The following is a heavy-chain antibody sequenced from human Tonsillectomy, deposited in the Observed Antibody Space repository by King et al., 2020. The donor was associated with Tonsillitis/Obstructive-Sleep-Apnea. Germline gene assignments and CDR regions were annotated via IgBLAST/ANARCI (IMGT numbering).Heavy chain of an antibody. Sequence: QLVQSGAEVKKPGSSVKVSCKASGGTFSSYAINWVRQAPGQGLEWMGGIIPILGIANYAQKFQGRVTITADKSTSTAYMELSSLRSEDTAVYYCAVAPLPAATEYYYYYYDMDVWGQGTTVTVSS. J-gene: IGHJ6*02. V-gene: IGHV1-69*10. CDR3: AVAPLPAATEYYYYYYDMDV. CDR2: IIPILGIA. CDR1: GGTFSSYA. D-gene: IGHD2-2*01.